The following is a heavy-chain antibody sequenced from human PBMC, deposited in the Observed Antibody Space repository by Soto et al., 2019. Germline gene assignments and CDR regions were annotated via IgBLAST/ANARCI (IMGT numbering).Heavy chain of an antibody. CDR3: ARATYYYASSAYYPPLPNAFDI. D-gene: IGHD3-22*01. J-gene: IGHJ3*02. V-gene: IGHV1-2*02. Sequence: RASVKVSCKASGYTFTGYYMHWVRQAPGQGLEWMGWINPNSGGTNYAQKFQGRVTMTRDTSISTAYMELSRLRSDDTAVYYCARATYYYASSAYYPPLPNAFDIWGRVTMATVS. CDR2: INPNSGGT. CDR1: GYTFTGYY.